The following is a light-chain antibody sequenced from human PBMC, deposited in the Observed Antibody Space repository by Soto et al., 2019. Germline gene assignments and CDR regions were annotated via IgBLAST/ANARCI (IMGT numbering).Light chain of an antibody. CDR3: AAWDDSLNGYV. V-gene: IGLV1-44*01. CDR2: SNN. Sequence: QSVLTQPPSASGTPGQRVTISCSGSSSNIGSNTVNWYQQRPGTAPKLLIYSNNLRPSGVPDRFSGSKSGTSASLAISGLQSEDEADYYCAAWDDSLNGYVFGTGTKLTVL. J-gene: IGLJ1*01. CDR1: SSNIGSNT.